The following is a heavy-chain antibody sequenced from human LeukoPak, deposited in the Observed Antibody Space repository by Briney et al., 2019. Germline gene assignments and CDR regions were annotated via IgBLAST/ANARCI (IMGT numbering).Heavy chain of an antibody. CDR2: IYSSGST. D-gene: IGHD1-26*01. CDR3: ARSEPLGLPDY. V-gene: IGHV4-39*07. J-gene: IGHJ4*02. Sequence: SETLSLTCTVSGGSIDSRSYYRGWIRQPPGKGLEWIGSIYSSGSTYYNPSLKSRVTISVDTSKNQFSLKLSSVTAADTAVYYCARSEPLGLPDYWGQGTLVIVSS. CDR1: GGSIDSRSYY.